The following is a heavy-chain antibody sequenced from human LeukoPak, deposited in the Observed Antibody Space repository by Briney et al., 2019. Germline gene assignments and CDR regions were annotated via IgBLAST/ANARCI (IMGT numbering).Heavy chain of an antibody. CDR3: ARGAIAAAGNDY. J-gene: IGHJ4*02. CDR2: IIPIFGTA. V-gene: IGHV1-69*13. Sequence: SVKVSCKASGGTFSSYAISWVRQAPGQGLEWMGGIIPIFGTANYAQKFQGRVTITADESTSTAYMELSSLRSGDTAVYYCARGAIAAAGNDYWGQGTLVTVSS. CDR1: GGTFSSYA. D-gene: IGHD6-13*01.